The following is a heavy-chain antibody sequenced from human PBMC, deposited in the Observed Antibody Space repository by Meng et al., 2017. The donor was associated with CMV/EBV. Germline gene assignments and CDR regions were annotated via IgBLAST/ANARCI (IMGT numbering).Heavy chain of an antibody. Sequence: GESLKISWAASGFTFDDYGMSWVRQAPGKGLEWVSGINWNGGSTGYADSVKGRFTISRDNAKNSLYLQMNSLRAEDTALYYCARGGIAARRGMDVWGQGTTVTVSS. CDR3: ARGGIAARRGMDV. J-gene: IGHJ6*02. V-gene: IGHV3-20*04. D-gene: IGHD6-6*01. CDR1: GFTFDDYG. CDR2: INWNGGST.